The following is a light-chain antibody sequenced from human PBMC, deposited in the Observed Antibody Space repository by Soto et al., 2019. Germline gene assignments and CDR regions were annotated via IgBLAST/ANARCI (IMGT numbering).Light chain of an antibody. CDR2: LGS. CDR1: QSLLHSNGYKY. Sequence: DIVMTQSPLSLPVTPGEPASISCTSSQSLLHSNGYKYLDWYLQKPGQSPQLLIYLGSNRASGVPDRFSGSGSGTDFTLEISRVETDDVGTYYCMQSTQLPPTFGQGTRLEIK. V-gene: IGKV2-28*01. CDR3: MQSTQLPPT. J-gene: IGKJ5*01.